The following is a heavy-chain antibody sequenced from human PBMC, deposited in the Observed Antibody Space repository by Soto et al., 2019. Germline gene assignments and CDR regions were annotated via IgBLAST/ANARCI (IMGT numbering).Heavy chain of an antibody. D-gene: IGHD6-13*01. V-gene: IGHV3-49*04. J-gene: IGHJ4*02. CDR2: IRNQAYSGAT. CDR1: GFTFENYT. Sequence: SLRLSCTVSGFTFENYTITWVRQAPGKGLEWVGLIRNQAYSGATEYAASFKGIFTLSRDDSKNIAYLQTSCLKSEDSAVYYSTTAESHNGGYVFYSWGQG. CDR3: TTAESHNGGYVFYS.